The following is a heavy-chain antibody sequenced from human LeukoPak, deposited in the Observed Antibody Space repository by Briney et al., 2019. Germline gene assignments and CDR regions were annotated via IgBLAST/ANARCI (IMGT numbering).Heavy chain of an antibody. J-gene: IGHJ4*02. CDR2: ISSTSSYI. CDR3: ARCYASGSYGIDY. V-gene: IGHV3-21*01. Sequence: GGSLRLSCVASGFTLRTYGMNWVRQVPGKGLQWVSSISSTSSYIYYADSVKGRFTVSRDNAKNSLSLQMDSLGAEDTAVYYCARCYASGSYGIDYWGQGTLVTVSS. CDR1: GFTLRTYG. D-gene: IGHD3-10*01.